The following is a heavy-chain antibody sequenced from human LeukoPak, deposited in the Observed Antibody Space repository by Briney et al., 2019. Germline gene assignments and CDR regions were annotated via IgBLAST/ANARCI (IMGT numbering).Heavy chain of an antibody. J-gene: IGHJ1*01. CDR1: GFTVSSNY. V-gene: IGHV3-66*01. D-gene: IGHD3-10*01. Sequence: PGGSLRLSCAASGFTVSSNYMSWVRQAPGKGLEWVSVIYSGGSTYYADSVKGRFTISGDNSKNTLYLQMNSLRAEDTAVYYCARDHYYGSGSYYKVEYFQHWGQGTLVTVSS. CDR2: IYSGGST. CDR3: ARDHYYGSGSYYKVEYFQH.